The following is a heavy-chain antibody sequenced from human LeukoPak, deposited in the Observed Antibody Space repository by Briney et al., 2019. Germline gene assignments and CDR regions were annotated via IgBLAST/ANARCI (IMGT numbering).Heavy chain of an antibody. Sequence: SETLSLTCTVSGGSISSYYWSWIRQPPGKGLEWIGYIYYSGSTNFNPSLKSRVTISVDTSKNQFSLKLSSVTAADTAVYYCAGLYGSGNTDVWGKGTTVTVSS. CDR2: IYYSGST. CDR3: AGLYGSGNTDV. D-gene: IGHD3-10*01. J-gene: IGHJ6*03. CDR1: GGSISSYY. V-gene: IGHV4-59*01.